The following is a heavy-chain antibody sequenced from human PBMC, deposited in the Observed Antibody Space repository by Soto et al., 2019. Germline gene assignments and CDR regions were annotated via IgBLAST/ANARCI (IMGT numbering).Heavy chain of an antibody. Sequence: GESLTLPCTISGCRFTRYSSGWVREMPGKDLEWMGIIYPADSDTRYSPSFQGQVTISADKSISTTYLQWSSLKASDTAMYYCARTYGSMTYIDYWGQGPLVTLSS. CDR2: IYPADSDT. J-gene: IGHJ4*02. CDR3: ARTYGSMTYIDY. V-gene: IGHV5-51*03. D-gene: IGHD3-10*01. CDR1: GCRFTRYS.